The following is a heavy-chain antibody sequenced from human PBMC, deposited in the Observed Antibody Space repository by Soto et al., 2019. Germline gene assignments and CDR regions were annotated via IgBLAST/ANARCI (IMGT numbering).Heavy chain of an antibody. V-gene: IGHV1-2*04. CDR2: INPNSGGT. CDR3: ARDPQGYCSGGSCPIGWYFDL. Sequence: ASVWVSSQASGYTLTGSSVHWVRQAPGQGLEWRGWINPNSGGTNYAQKFQGWVTMTRDTSISTAYMELSRLRSDDTAVYYCARDPQGYCSGGSCPIGWYFDLWGRGTLVTVSS. CDR1: GYTLTGSS. J-gene: IGHJ2*01. D-gene: IGHD2-15*01.